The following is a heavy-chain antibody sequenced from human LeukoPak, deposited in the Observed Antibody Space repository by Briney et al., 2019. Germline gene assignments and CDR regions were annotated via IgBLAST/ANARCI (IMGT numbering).Heavy chain of an antibody. V-gene: IGHV3-21*01. CDR2: ISSSSSYM. Sequence: PGGSLRLSCAASGFTFSSYSMNWVRQAPGKGLEWVSSISSSSSYMYYADSVKGRFTISRDNAKNSLYLQMNSLRAEDTAVYYCARDMRGQWLDLKAFDIWGQGTMVTVSS. J-gene: IGHJ3*02. CDR3: ARDMRGQWLDLKAFDI. CDR1: GFTFSSYS. D-gene: IGHD6-19*01.